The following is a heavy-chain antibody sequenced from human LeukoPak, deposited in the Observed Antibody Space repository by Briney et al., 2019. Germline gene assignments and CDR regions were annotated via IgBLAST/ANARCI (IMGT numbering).Heavy chain of an antibody. J-gene: IGHJ6*02. Sequence: QPGGSLRLSCAASGFTFSSYGMHWVRQAPGKGLEWVAVISYDGSNKYYADSVKGRFTISRDNSKNTLYLQTNSLRAEDTAVYYCAKDHRVYYYYYGMASGAKGPRSPSP. CDR1: GFTFSSYG. V-gene: IGHV3-30*18. CDR2: ISYDGSNK. CDR3: AKDHRVYYYYYGMAS.